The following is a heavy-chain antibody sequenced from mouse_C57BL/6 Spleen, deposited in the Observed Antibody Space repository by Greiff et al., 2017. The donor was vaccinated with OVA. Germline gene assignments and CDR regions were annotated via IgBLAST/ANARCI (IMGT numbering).Heavy chain of an antibody. CDR3: GSPSTVKAY. V-gene: IGHV14-2*01. Sequence: VQLQQSGAELVKPGASVKLSCTASGFTITDYYMHWVKQRPEQGLEWIGRIDPEDGETKYAPKFQGKATITADTSSNTAYLQLSSLTTDDNAVYYCGSPSTVKAYWGQGTLVTVSA. CDR2: IDPEDGET. D-gene: IGHD1-1*01. CDR1: GFTITDYY. J-gene: IGHJ3*01.